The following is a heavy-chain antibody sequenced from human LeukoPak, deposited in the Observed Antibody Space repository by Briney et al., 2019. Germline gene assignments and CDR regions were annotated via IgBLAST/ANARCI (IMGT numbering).Heavy chain of an antibody. CDR1: GFTFSTYA. J-gene: IGHJ4*02. CDR2: IYSGGST. V-gene: IGHV3-66*01. CDR3: ALGLVTDY. Sequence: PGGSLRLSCAASGFTFSTYAMHWVRQDPGKGLEWVSVIYSGGSTYYADSVKGRFTISRDNSKNTLYLQMNSLRVEDTAVYYCALGLVTDYWGQGTLVTVSS. D-gene: IGHD3-9*01.